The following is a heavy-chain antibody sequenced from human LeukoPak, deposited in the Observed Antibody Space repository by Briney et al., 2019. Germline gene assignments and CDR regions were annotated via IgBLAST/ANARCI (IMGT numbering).Heavy chain of an antibody. CDR1: GFIFSSYA. Sequence: GGSLRLSCAASGFIFSSYAMHWVRQAPGKGLEWVAVISYDGSNKYYADSVKGRFTISRDNSKNTLYLQMNSLRAEDTAVYYCARVRGNWGRGLWDYWGQGTLVTVSS. CDR2: ISYDGSNK. J-gene: IGHJ4*02. CDR3: ARVRGNWGRGLWDY. D-gene: IGHD7-27*01. V-gene: IGHV3-30*04.